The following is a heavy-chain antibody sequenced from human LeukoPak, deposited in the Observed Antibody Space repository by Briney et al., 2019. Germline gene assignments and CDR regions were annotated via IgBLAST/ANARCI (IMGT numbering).Heavy chain of an antibody. CDR2: ISGSGGST. Sequence: GGSLRLSCAASGFTFSSYWMHWVRQAPGKGLEWVSAISGSGGSTYYADSVKGRFTISRDNSKNTLYLQMNSLRAEDTAVYYCAKDLVTNPWELRDYFDYWGQGTLVTVSS. V-gene: IGHV3-23*01. CDR3: AKDLVTNPWELRDYFDY. CDR1: GFTFSSYW. J-gene: IGHJ4*02. D-gene: IGHD1-26*01.